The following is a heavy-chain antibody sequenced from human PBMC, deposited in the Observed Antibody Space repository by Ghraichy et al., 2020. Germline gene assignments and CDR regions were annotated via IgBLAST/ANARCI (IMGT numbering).Heavy chain of an antibody. CDR3: AKDGYRYSGSPDY. V-gene: IGHV3-30*18. D-gene: IGHD1-26*01. CDR2: ISYDGSNK. Sequence: GGSLRLSCAASGFTFSSYGMHWVRQAPGKGLEWVAVISYDGSNKFYADSVKGRFSISRDNSKNMLYVQMNSLRPEDTAVYYCAKDGYRYSGSPDYWGQGTLVTVSS. J-gene: IGHJ4*02. CDR1: GFTFSSYG.